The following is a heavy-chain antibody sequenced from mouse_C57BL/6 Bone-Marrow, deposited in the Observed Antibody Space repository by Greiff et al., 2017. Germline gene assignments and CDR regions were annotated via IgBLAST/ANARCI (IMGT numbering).Heavy chain of an antibody. CDR1: GYTFTNYW. D-gene: IGHD2-3*01. CDR2: IYPGSGST. J-gene: IGHJ1*03. V-gene: IGHV1-55*01. CDR3: ARGGLYDGYYWYVDV. Sequence: QVQLQQPGAELVKPGASVKMSCKASGYTFTNYWITWVKQRPGQGLEWIGDIYPGSGSTNYNEKFKSKATLTVDTSSSTAYMQLSSLTSEDSAVYYCARGGLYDGYYWYVDVWGTGATVTVSS.